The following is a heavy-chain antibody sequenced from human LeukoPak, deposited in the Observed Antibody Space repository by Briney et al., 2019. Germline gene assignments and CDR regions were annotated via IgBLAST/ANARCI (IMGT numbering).Heavy chain of an antibody. Sequence: GGSLRLSCAASGFTFSSYAMHWVRQAPDKGLEWVAVVSYDGSNKYYADSVKGRFTISRDNSRNTLSLQMNSLRAEDTAMYYCARDYIPHNFFFGMDVWGQGTTATVSS. CDR3: ARDYIPHNFFFGMDV. V-gene: IGHV3-30*04. D-gene: IGHD1-1*01. J-gene: IGHJ6*02. CDR1: GFTFSSYA. CDR2: VSYDGSNK.